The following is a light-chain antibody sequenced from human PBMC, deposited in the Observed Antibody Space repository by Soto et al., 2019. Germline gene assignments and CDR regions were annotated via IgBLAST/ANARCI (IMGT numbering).Light chain of an antibody. Sequence: DIVTTQSPDSLAVSLGERATINCKSSQRLLYSSNNKNYFAWYQQKPGQPPKLLIYWASTRESGVPDRFSGSGSGTDFTLTISSLQAEDVAVYYCQQYYSTPRTFGQGTKVDIK. CDR3: QQYYSTPRT. J-gene: IGKJ1*01. CDR1: QRLLYSSNNKNY. V-gene: IGKV4-1*01. CDR2: WAS.